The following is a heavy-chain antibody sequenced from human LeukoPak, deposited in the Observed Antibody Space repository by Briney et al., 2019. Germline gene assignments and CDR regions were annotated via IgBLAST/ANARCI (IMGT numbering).Heavy chain of an antibody. CDR1: GGSISSYY. D-gene: IGHD1-1*01. Sequence: ETLSLTCTVSGGSISSYYWTWVRQAPGKGLEWVSSITASGGSTYCADSVKGRFTISRDNSKNTLYLQMSSLRAEDTAVYYCARDYPTSGIVTIFDCWGQGTLVTVSS. V-gene: IGHV3-23*01. CDR2: ITASGGST. J-gene: IGHJ4*02. CDR3: ARDYPTSGIVTIFDC.